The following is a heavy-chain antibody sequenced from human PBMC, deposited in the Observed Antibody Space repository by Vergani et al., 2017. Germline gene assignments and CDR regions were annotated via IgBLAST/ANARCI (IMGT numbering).Heavy chain of an antibody. Sequence: QVQLVQSGAEVKKPGASVKVSCKASGYTFTGYYMHWVRQAPGQGLEWMGWINPNSGGTNYAQKFQGRVTMTRDTSIRTAYMELSRLRSDDTAVYYCARACPHSSSWYVTNWFDPWGQGTLVTVSS. CDR3: ARACPHSSSWYVTNWFDP. D-gene: IGHD6-13*01. V-gene: IGHV1-2*02. CDR1: GYTFTGYY. J-gene: IGHJ5*02. CDR2: INPNSGGT.